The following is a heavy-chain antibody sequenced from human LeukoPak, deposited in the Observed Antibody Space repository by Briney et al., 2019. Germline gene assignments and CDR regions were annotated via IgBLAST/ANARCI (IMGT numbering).Heavy chain of an antibody. CDR3: ARTFRLLWFGEFPFDY. CDR1: GYTFTGYY. Sequence: ASVTVSCKASGYTFTGYYMHWVRQAPGQGLEWMGWINPNSGGTNYAQKFQGRVTMTRDTSISTAYMELSRLRSDDTAVYYCARTFRLLWFGEFPFDYWGQGTLVTVSS. CDR2: INPNSGGT. J-gene: IGHJ4*02. V-gene: IGHV1-2*02. D-gene: IGHD3-10*01.